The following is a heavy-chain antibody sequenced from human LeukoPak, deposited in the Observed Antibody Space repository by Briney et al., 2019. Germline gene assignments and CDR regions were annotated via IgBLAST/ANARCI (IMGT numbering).Heavy chain of an antibody. CDR3: ARSVYDFWSGPLGVYYYMDV. D-gene: IGHD3-3*01. Sequence: ASVKVSCKASGYTFTGYYMHWVRQAPGQGLEWMGWINPNSGGTNYAQKFQGRVTMTRDTSINTAYMELSRLRSDDTAVYYCARSVYDFWSGPLGVYYYMDVWGTGTTVTVSS. CDR1: GYTFTGYY. V-gene: IGHV1-2*02. CDR2: INPNSGGT. J-gene: IGHJ6*03.